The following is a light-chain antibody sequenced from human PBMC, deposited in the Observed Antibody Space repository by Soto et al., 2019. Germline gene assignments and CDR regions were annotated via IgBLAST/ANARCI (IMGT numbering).Light chain of an antibody. J-gene: IGKJ4*01. V-gene: IGKV1-6*01. CDR1: QGIRHD. Sequence: AIQMTQSPSSLSAFVGDRVKITCRASQGIRHDLGWYQQKPGKAPKLLIYAASYVQSGVPSRFSGSASGADFTLTISNLQPEDFATYYCLQDYNYPLTFGGGTKVEI. CDR3: LQDYNYPLT. CDR2: AAS.